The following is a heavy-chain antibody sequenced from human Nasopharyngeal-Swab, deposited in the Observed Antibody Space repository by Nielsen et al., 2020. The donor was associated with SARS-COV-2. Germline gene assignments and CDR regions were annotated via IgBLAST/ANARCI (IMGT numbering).Heavy chain of an antibody. CDR3: AKDLRGPYFF. D-gene: IGHD2/OR15-2a*01. J-gene: IGHJ4*02. Sequence: GGSLRLSCAASGFTFDDYTMYWVRQAPGEGLEWVSGINWNSGSKGYADSVKGRFTISRDNSKNTLDLQMNSLRAENTAVYYCAKDLRGPYFFWGQGTLVTVSS. V-gene: IGHV3-9*01. CDR2: INWNSGSK. CDR1: GFTFDDYT.